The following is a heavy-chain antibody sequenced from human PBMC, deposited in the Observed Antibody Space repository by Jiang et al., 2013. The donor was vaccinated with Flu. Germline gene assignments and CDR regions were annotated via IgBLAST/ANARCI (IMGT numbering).Heavy chain of an antibody. V-gene: IGHV3-48*01. CDR1: GFTFSSFS. D-gene: IGHD3-10*01. CDR3: AGGVFALDY. Sequence: VQLVESGGGFVQPGGSLRLSCAASGFTFSSFSMNWVRRAPGKGLEWFSYISSSSSPIYYADSVKGRFTISRDNVKNSLYLQMNSLRAEDTAVYYCAGGVFALDYWGQGTLVTVSS. CDR2: ISSSSSPI. J-gene: IGHJ4*02.